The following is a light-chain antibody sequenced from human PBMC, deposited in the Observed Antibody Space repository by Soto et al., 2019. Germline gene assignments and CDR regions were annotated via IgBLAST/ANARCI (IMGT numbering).Light chain of an antibody. Sequence: EKVLTQSPATLSLSPGERATLSCRASQSVSSYLAWYQQKPGQAPRLLIYDASNRATGIPARFSGSGSGTDFTLTISSLETEDFAVYFCQQGSNWPSTFGQGTRLEIK. CDR1: QSVSSY. CDR3: QQGSNWPST. J-gene: IGKJ5*01. V-gene: IGKV3-11*01. CDR2: DAS.